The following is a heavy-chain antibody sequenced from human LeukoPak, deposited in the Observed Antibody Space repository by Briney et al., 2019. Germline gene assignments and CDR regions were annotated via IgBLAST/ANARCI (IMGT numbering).Heavy chain of an antibody. D-gene: IGHD2-2*01. CDR1: GFTFSSYA. V-gene: IGHV3-30-3*01. Sequence: GRSLRLSCAASGFTFSSYAMHWVRQAPGKGLEWVAVISYDGSNKYYADSVKGRFTISRDNSKNTLYLQMNSLRAEDTAVYYCARDPGYCSSTSCQDYSYYYGMDVWGQGTTVTVSS. CDR2: ISYDGSNK. J-gene: IGHJ6*02. CDR3: ARDPGYCSSTSCQDYSYYYGMDV.